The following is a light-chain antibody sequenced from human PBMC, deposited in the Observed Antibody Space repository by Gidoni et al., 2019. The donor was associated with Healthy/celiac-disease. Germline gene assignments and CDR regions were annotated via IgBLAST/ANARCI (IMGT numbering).Light chain of an antibody. J-gene: IGKJ4*02. CDR3: MQALQNPRT. CDR2: LVS. V-gene: IGKV2-28*01. CDR1: QSLLHSNGHIY. Sequence: DNVMTQSLLSLPVTPGGPASISCRPSQSLLHSNGHIYLVGYPQKPGDSPHRLISLVSNRASGVPEGFSSSRSGGNFTPKIIRGEAEDVGVYYFMQALQNPRTFGRXTKVEIK.